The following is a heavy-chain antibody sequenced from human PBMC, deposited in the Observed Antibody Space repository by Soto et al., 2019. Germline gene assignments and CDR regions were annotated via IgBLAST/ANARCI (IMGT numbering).Heavy chain of an antibody. CDR3: ARGGRYSGSYYDAY. D-gene: IGHD1-26*01. CDR1: GYTFTSYY. Sequence: QVQLVQSGAEVKKPGASVKVSCKASGYTFTSYYMHWVRQAPGQGLEWMGGIIPIFGTANYAQKFQGRVTITADESTSTAYMELSSLRSEDTAVYYCARGGRYSGSYYDAYWGQGTLVTVSS. J-gene: IGHJ4*02. V-gene: IGHV1-69*01. CDR2: IIPIFGTA.